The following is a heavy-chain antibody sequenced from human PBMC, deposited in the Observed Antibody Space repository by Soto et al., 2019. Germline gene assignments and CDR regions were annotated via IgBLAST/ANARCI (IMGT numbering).Heavy chain of an antibody. CDR2: ISSSSSYI. D-gene: IGHD2-2*01. J-gene: IGHJ6*03. Sequence: GGSLRLSCAASGFTFSSYSMNWVRQAPGKGLEWVSSISSSSSYIYYADSVKGRFTISRDNAKNSLYLQMNSLRAEDTAVYYWGKGGEPAALASNNYMDVWGKGTPVTVSS. CDR3: GKGGEPAALASNNYMDV. CDR1: GFTFSSYS. V-gene: IGHV3-21*04.